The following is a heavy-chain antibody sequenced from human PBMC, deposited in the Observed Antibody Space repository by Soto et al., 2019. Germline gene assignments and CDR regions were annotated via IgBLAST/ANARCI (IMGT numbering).Heavy chain of an antibody. J-gene: IGHJ4*02. CDR1: GGSITSVNHY. CDR2: IFDSGTT. D-gene: IGHD2-8*02. Sequence: QVQLEQSGPGLVKPAQTLSLTCKISGGSITSVNHYWSWIRQSPGEGLEWIGYIFDSGTTHYNPSLKGRVTISGDASQGQFSLTIHSVTAADTAVYYCAREVSGTGAFDYWGQGTLVTVSS. V-gene: IGHV4-31*02. CDR3: AREVSGTGAFDY.